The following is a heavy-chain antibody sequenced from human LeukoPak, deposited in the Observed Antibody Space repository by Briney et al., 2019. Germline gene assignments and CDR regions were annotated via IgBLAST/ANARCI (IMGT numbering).Heavy chain of an antibody. Sequence: GESLKISCKCSGFDFTAYGIAWVRQMPGKGLEWVGVIYPGDTRTRYGPSFQGQVTISADNSINTAYLQWSTLKAPDTAIYYCARLGGIGDTLKTNWFDPWGQGTLVTVSS. V-gene: IGHV5-51*01. CDR3: ARLGGIGDTLKTNWFDP. CDR1: GFDFTAYG. J-gene: IGHJ5*02. D-gene: IGHD3-10*01. CDR2: IYPGDTRT.